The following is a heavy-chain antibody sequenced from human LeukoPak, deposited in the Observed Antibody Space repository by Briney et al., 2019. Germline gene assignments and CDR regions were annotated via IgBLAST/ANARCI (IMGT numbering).Heavy chain of an antibody. D-gene: IGHD3-16*02. Sequence: GGSLRLSCAASGFTFSSYGMHWVRQAPGKGLEWVAFIRYDGSNKYYADSVKGRFTISRDNSKNTLYLQMNSLRAEDTAVYYCAKDSPSSYDYVWGSYRSPGSFDYWGQGTLVTVSS. CDR1: GFTFSSYG. J-gene: IGHJ4*02. CDR2: IRYDGSNK. V-gene: IGHV3-30*02. CDR3: AKDSPSSYDYVWGSYRSPGSFDY.